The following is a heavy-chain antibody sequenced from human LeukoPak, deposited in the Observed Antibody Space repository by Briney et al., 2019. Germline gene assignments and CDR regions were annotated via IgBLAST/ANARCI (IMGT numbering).Heavy chain of an antibody. D-gene: IGHD3-3*01. CDR2: TGTT. CDR3: ARSIWSGYYFDY. J-gene: IGHJ4*02. Sequence: SETLSLTCTLSGGSLATTILLGLDPPAPTEGAGVDYTGTTYYNPSLKNPVTISLDTSKNQFSLKVNSVTAADTAVYYCARSIWSGYYFDYWGQGTLVTVSS. CDR1: GGSLATTIL. V-gene: IGHV4-39*01.